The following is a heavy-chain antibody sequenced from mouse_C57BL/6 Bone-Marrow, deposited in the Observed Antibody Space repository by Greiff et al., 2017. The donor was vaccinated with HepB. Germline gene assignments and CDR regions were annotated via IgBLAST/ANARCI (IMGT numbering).Heavy chain of an antibody. CDR3: TPSYYSNYEGYYYAMDY. CDR1: GFTFSDAW. CDR2: IRNKANNHAT. D-gene: IGHD2-5*01. J-gene: IGHJ4*01. V-gene: IGHV6-6*01. Sequence: EVQGVESGGGLVQPGGSMKLSCAASGFTFSDAWMDWVRQSPEKGLEWVAEIRNKANNHATYYAESVKGRFTISRDDSKSSVYLQMNSLRAEDTGIYYCTPSYYSNYEGYYYAMDYWGQGTSVTVSS.